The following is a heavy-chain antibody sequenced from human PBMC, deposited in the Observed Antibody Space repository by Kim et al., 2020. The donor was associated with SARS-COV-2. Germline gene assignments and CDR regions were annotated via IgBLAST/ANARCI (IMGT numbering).Heavy chain of an antibody. Sequence: GGSLRLSCAASGFTFSSYGMHWVRQAPGKGLEWVAVIWYDGGKKYYADSVKGRFTISRDNSKNTLFLQMNSLRAEDTAVYYCASDAYGSGSPPNYWGQGARVTVSS. CDR1: GFTFSSYG. CDR2: IWYDGGKK. D-gene: IGHD3-10*01. J-gene: IGHJ4*02. CDR3: ASDAYGSGSPPNY. V-gene: IGHV3-33*01.